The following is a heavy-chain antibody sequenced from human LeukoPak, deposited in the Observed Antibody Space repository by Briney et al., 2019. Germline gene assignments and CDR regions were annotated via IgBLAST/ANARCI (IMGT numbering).Heavy chain of an antibody. D-gene: IGHD1-26*01. CDR2: IKQDGSEK. J-gene: IGHJ4*02. CDR1: GFSFSSYW. CDR3: ARHSGTYYDY. V-gene: IGHV3-7*01. Sequence: PGGSLRLSCAASGFSFSSYWMTWVRQAPGKGLEWVANIKQDGSEKYYVDSVKGRFTIFRDNAKNSLSLETSGLRAEDTAVYYCARHSGTYYDYWGQGTLVTVFS.